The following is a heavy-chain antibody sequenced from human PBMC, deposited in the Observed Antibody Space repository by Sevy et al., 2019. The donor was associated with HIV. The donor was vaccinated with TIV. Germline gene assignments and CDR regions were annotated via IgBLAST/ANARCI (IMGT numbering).Heavy chain of an antibody. D-gene: IGHD6-19*01. CDR3: AAAPYSSGWSDFDY. V-gene: IGHV1-58*01. CDR1: GYTFTSSA. Sequence: ASVKVSCKASGYTFTSSAVQWVRQARGQRLEWIGWIVVGSGNTNYAQKFQERVTITRDMSTSTAYMELSSLRSEDTAVYYCAAAPYSSGWSDFDYWGQGTLVTVSS. CDR2: IVVGSGNT. J-gene: IGHJ4*02.